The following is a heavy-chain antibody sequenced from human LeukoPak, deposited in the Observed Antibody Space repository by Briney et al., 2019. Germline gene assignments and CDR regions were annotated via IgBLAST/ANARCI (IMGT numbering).Heavy chain of an antibody. J-gene: IGHJ4*02. D-gene: IGHD3-10*01. Sequence: ASVKVSCKTSGYTFTNYDVSWVRQAPGQGLEWMGWISAYNGNTKYAQKVQGRVTMTTDTSTSTAYMEMRSLRSDDTAVYYCARVSINMVRGVIDYWGQGTLVTVSS. CDR2: ISAYNGNT. CDR1: GYTFTNYD. CDR3: ARVSINMVRGVIDY. V-gene: IGHV1-18*01.